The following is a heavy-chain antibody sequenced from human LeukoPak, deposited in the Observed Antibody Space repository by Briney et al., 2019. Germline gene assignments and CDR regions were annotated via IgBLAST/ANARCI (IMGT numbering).Heavy chain of an antibody. CDR2: ISSSSSSYI. D-gene: IGHD3-3*01. J-gene: IGHJ4*02. CDR3: AAYYDFWSGYFFLPQTDY. V-gene: IGHV3-21*01. Sequence: GGSLRLSCAASGFTFSSYSMNWVRQAPGKGLEWVSSISSSSSSYIYYADSVKGRFTISRDNAKNSLYLQMNSLRAEDTAVYYCAAYYDFWSGYFFLPQTDYWGQGTLVTVSS. CDR1: GFTFSSYS.